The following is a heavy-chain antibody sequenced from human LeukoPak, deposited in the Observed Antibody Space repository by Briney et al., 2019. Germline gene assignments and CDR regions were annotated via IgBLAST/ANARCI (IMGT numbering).Heavy chain of an antibody. CDR3: ARASYYYDSGGYNYHYYMDV. CDR2: IIPIFGTA. D-gene: IGHD3-22*01. V-gene: IGHV1-69*05. CDR1: AGTFSSYA. J-gene: IGHJ6*03. Sequence: SVKVSCKASAGTFSSYAISWVRQAPGQGLEWMGRIIPIFGTANYAQKFQGRVTITTDESTSTAYMELSSLRSEDTAVYYCARASYYYDSGGYNYHYYMDVRGKGTTVTVSS.